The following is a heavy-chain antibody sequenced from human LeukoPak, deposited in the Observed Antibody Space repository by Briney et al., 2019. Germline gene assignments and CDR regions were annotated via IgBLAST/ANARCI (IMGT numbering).Heavy chain of an antibody. CDR2: IIPIFGTA. CDR1: GGTFSSYA. Sequence: GSSVKVSCKASGGTFSSYAISWVRQAPGQGLEWMGGIIPIFGTANYAQKFQGRVTITADESTSTAYMELSSLRSEDTAVYYCATRLGETFGESSDAFDIWGQGTMVTVSS. V-gene: IGHV1-69*01. D-gene: IGHD3-10*01. J-gene: IGHJ3*02. CDR3: ATRLGETFGESSDAFDI.